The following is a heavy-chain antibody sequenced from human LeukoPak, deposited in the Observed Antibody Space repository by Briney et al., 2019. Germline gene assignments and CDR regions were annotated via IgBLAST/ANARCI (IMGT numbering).Heavy chain of an antibody. J-gene: IGHJ4*02. CDR3: ARARSGGSSKWLFPY. D-gene: IGHD2-15*01. CDR1: GGTFSSYA. Sequence: ASVKVSCKASGGTFSSYAISWVRQAPGQGLEWMGWMNPNSGNTGYAQKFQSRVTMTRNTSISTAYMELSSLRSEDTAAYYCARARSGGSSKWLFPYWGQGTLVTVSS. CDR2: MNPNSGNT. V-gene: IGHV1-8*02.